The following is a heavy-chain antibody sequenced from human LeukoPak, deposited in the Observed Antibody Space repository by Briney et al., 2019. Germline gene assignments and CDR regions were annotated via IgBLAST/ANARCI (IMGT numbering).Heavy chain of an antibody. V-gene: IGHV4-34*01. CDR3: ARVNSSGYPSY. Sequence: PSETLSLTCAVYGGSFSGYYWSWIRQPPGKGLEWIGEINHSGSTNYNPSLKSRVTISVDTSKNQFSLKLSSVIAADTAVYYCARVNSSGYPSYWGQGTLVTVSS. J-gene: IGHJ4*02. CDR2: INHSGST. CDR1: GGSFSGYY. D-gene: IGHD3-22*01.